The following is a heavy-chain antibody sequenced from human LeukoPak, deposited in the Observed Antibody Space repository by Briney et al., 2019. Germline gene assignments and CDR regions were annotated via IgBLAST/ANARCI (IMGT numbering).Heavy chain of an antibody. D-gene: IGHD5-24*01. V-gene: IGHV3-7*01. Sequence: GGSLRLSCAASGFTFSSFWMSWVRQAPGKGLEWVANIKQDGSDKYYVDSVKGRFTISRDNAKNSLYLQMNSLRAEDTAAYYWARVAEMAANDYWGQETLVTVSS. CDR3: ARVAEMAANDY. J-gene: IGHJ4*02. CDR1: GFTFSSFW. CDR2: IKQDGSDK.